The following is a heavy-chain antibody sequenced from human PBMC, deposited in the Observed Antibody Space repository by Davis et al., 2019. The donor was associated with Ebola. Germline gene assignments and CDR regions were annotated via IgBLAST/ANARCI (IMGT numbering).Heavy chain of an antibody. J-gene: IGHJ5*02. D-gene: IGHD2-15*01. CDR2: INPSGGST. V-gene: IGHV1-46*01. CDR3: ATDSYDGYCSGGSCSNWFDP. CDR1: GYTFTSYY. Sequence: ASVKVSCKASGYTFTSYYMHWVRQAPGQGLEWMGIINPSGGSTSYAQKFQGRVTITADKSTSTAYMELSSLRSEDTAVYYCATDSYDGYCSGGSCSNWFDPWGQGTLVTVSS.